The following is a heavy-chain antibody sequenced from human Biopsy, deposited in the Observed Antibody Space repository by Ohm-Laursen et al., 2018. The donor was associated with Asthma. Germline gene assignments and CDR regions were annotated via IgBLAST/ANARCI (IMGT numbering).Heavy chain of an antibody. Sequence: SDTLSLTCTVSGGSVSSGSYYWSWIRQPPGKGLEWIAYIFYSGATNYNPALKSRVAQSIDTSKSQFSLRLNSLSAADTAVYYCARGTIVAGIDYWGRGTLVTVSS. CDR2: IFYSGAT. V-gene: IGHV4-61*01. CDR1: GGSVSSGSYY. J-gene: IGHJ4*02. D-gene: IGHD5-12*01. CDR3: ARGTIVAGIDY.